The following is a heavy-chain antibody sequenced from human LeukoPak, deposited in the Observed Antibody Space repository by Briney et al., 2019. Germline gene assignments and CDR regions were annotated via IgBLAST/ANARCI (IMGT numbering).Heavy chain of an antibody. V-gene: IGHV3-7*01. Sequence: GGSLRLSCAASGFTFSSYWMSWVRQAPGKGLEWVANIKQDGSEKYYVDSVKGRFTISRDNAKDSLYLQMNSLRAEDTAVYYCARDRGDIVVVPAAGYYYYGMDAWGQGTTVTVSS. CDR2: IKQDGSEK. CDR3: ARDRGDIVVVPAAGYYYYGMDA. D-gene: IGHD2-2*01. J-gene: IGHJ6*02. CDR1: GFTFSSYW.